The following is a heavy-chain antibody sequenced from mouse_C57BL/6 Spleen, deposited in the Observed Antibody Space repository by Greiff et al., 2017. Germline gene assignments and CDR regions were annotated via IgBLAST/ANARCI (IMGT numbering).Heavy chain of an antibody. CDR1: GYTFTSYW. CDR3: ARITTVVADY. D-gene: IGHD1-1*01. J-gene: IGHJ2*01. Sequence: QVQLKQSGAELVKPGASVKLSCKASGYTFTSYWMHWVKQRPGQGLEWIGMIHPNSGSTNYNEKFKSKATLTVDKSSSTAYMQLSSLTSEVSAVYYCARITTVVADYWGQGTTLTVSS. V-gene: IGHV1-64*01. CDR2: IHPNSGST.